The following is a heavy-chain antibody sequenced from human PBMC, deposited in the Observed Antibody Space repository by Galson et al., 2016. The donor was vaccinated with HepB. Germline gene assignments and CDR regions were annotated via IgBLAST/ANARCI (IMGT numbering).Heavy chain of an antibody. CDR2: LFSNDAI. D-gene: IGHD2/OR15-2a*01. CDR3: ARTFLADGTYHHFYYPMDI. V-gene: IGHV2-26*01. Sequence: PALVKPTQTLTLTCTVSGFSLSNSKLGVSWIRQPPGGALEWLAHLFSNDAISRNTSLKTKLPISKDTSKSQVVLTLSNVAPVDTATYYCARTFLADGTYHHFYYPMDIWGQGTTITVSS. CDR1: GFSLSNSKLG. J-gene: IGHJ6*02.